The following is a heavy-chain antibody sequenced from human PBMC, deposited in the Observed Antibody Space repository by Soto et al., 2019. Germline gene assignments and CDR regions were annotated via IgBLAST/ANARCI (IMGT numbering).Heavy chain of an antibody. CDR2: IYSGGST. D-gene: IGHD2-15*01. V-gene: IGHV3-66*01. CDR3: AIEANDPVVVAANWFDP. Sequence: GGSLRLSCAASGFTVSSNYMSWVRQAPGKGLEWVSVIYSGGSTYYADSVKGRFTISRDNSKNTLYLQMNSLRAEDTAVYYCAIEANDPVVVAANWFDPWGQGTLVTVSS. J-gene: IGHJ5*02. CDR1: GFTVSSNY.